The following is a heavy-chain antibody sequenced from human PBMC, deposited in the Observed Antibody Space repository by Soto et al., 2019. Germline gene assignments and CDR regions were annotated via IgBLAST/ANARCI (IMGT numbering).Heavy chain of an antibody. CDR1: GFTVSNNY. D-gene: IGHD3-10*01. J-gene: IGHJ4*02. V-gene: IGHV3-53*01. Sequence: EVQLVESGGGLIQPGGSLRLSCAVSGFTVSNNYMSWVRQAPGKGLEGVSVIYSGGYTAYGDSVKGRFTISRDNSKTHLYFQMKSLGAEDPAGFYCGSPPGGGGYWGQGTLVTVSS. CDR3: GSPPGGGGY. CDR2: IYSGGYT.